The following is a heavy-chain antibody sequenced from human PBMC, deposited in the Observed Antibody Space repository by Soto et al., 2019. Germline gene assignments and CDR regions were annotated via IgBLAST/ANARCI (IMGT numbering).Heavy chain of an antibody. V-gene: IGHV3-23*01. D-gene: IGHD2-15*01. J-gene: IGHJ3*02. CDR3: AKSLRDEHAVVVVAATQPDAFDI. Sequence: GESLKISCAASGFTFSSYAMSWVRQAPGKGLEWVSAISGSGGSTYYADSVKGRFTISRDNSKNTLYLQMNSLRAEDTAVYYCAKSLRDEHAVVVVAATQPDAFDIWGQGTMVTVSS. CDR2: ISGSGGST. CDR1: GFTFSSYA.